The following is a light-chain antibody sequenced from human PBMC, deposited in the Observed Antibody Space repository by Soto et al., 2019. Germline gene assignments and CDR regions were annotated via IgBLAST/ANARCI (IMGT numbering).Light chain of an antibody. J-gene: IGKJ1*01. Sequence: IVVKNSPCTLSLSQGERATLSCRASQSVSSSYLAWYQQRPGQAPRLLIYGASSRAAGIPARFSGSGSGTEFTLTISSLQSEDSAVYYCQQYNNWPPWPFGQVTNVDIK. CDR3: QQYNNWPPWP. CDR1: QSVSSSY. CDR2: GAS. V-gene: IGKV3D-15*01.